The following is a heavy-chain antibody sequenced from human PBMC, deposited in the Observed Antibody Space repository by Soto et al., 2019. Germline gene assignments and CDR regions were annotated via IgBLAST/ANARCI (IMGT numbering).Heavy chain of an antibody. D-gene: IGHD2-15*01. CDR1: GFTFTSYA. V-gene: IGHV3-30-3*01. Sequence: ESGGGVVQPGRSLRLSCAASGFTFTSYAMHWVRQAPGKGLEWVASTSYDGSDNYYADSVKGRFTISRDNSKNMLYLQMSNLRPEDTAVYYCPRAHAPGRSPHYYGMDVWGLGTTVIVSS. J-gene: IGHJ6*02. CDR2: TSYDGSDN. CDR3: PRAHAPGRSPHYYGMDV.